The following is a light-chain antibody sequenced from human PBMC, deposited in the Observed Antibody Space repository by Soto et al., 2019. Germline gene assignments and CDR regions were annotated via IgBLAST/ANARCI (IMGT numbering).Light chain of an antibody. J-gene: IGKJ2*01. Sequence: EIVLTQSPGTLSLSPGERATLSCRASQSVSSSYLAWYQQKPGQAPRLLIYGASSRATGIPDRFSGSASGTDFTLTISRLEPEDFAVYYCQQYASSPVYTFGQGTKLEIK. V-gene: IGKV3-20*01. CDR2: GAS. CDR3: QQYASSPVYT. CDR1: QSVSSSY.